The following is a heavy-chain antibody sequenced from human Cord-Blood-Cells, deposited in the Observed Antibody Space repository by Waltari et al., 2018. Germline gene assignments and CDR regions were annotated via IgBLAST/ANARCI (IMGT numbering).Heavy chain of an antibody. J-gene: IGHJ6*02. D-gene: IGHD5-12*01. V-gene: IGHV1-24*01. CDR3: ATELGGYDFYYYGMDV. CDR2: FDPEDGET. CDR1: RYTPTELS. Sequence: QVQLVQSGAEVKKPAASGKVSCTVSRYTPTELSLHWVRQPPGKGLEWMGGFDPEDGETIYAQKFQGKVTMTEDTSTDTAYMELSSLRSEDTAVYYCATELGGYDFYYYGMDVWGQGTTVTVSS.